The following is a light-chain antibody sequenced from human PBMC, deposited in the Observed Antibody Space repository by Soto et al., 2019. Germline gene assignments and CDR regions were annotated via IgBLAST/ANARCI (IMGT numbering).Light chain of an antibody. CDR2: KAS. CDR3: QQYSTYLGT. V-gene: IGKV1-5*03. J-gene: IGKJ1*01. CDR1: QSISGW. Sequence: DIQMTQSPSTLSASVGDRVTITCRASQSISGWLAWYQHKTGKAPKLLISKASSLESRVPSRLSSSESGTEFTLTISSMQPDDFATYYCQQYSTYLGTFGQGTKVEIK.